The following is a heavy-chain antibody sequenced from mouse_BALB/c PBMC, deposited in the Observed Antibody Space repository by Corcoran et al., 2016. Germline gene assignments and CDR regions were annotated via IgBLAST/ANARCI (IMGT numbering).Heavy chain of an antibody. J-gene: IGHJ3*01. CDR3: ARSYYGTSWFAY. D-gene: IGHD1-1*01. CDR2: INPNNGGT. CDR1: GYTFTEYT. V-gene: IGHV1-18*01. Sequence: EVQLQQSGPELVKPGASVKISCKTSGYTFTEYTMNWVKQSHGKSLDWIGGINPNNGGTSYNQKFKGKATLTVDKSSSTAYMELRSLTSEDSAVYYCARSYYGTSWFAYWGQGPLVTVSA.